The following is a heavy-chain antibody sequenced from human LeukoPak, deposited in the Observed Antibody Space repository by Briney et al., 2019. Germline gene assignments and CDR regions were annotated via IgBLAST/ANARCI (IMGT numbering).Heavy chain of an antibody. D-gene: IGHD6-19*01. CDR1: GFTFSDYS. CDR3: ARGGAVSGIGFH. CDR2: ITTTSTTI. Sequence: GGSLRLSCAASGFTFSDYSVSWARQAPGKGLEWVSYITTTSTTIYYADSMKGRFTISRDNAKNSLYLQMNSLRDEDTALYYCARGGAVSGIGFHWGQGALVTVSS. J-gene: IGHJ4*02. V-gene: IGHV3-48*02.